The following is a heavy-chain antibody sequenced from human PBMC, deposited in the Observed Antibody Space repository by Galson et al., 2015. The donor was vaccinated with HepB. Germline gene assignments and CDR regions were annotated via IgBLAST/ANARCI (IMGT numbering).Heavy chain of an antibody. CDR3: ARGKLGEWSPPTSDYYMDV. V-gene: IGHV1-69*13. CDR1: GGTFSSYA. D-gene: IGHD3-16*01. J-gene: IGHJ6*03. Sequence: SVKVSCKASGGTFSSYAISWVRQAPGQGLEWMGGIIPIFGTANYAQKFQGRVTITADESTSTAYMELSSLRSEDTAVYYCARGKLGEWSPPTSDYYMDVWGKGTTVTVSS. CDR2: IIPIFGTA.